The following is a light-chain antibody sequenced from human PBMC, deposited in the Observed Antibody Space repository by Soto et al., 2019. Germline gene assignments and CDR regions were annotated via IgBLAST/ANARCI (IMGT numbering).Light chain of an antibody. CDR1: QSVYNYY. V-gene: IGKV3-20*01. J-gene: IGKJ1*01. CDR3: LQCGSSVWT. CDR2: GAF. Sequence: EIVLTQSPDTLSLSPGEGATLSCRASQSVYNYYLAWYQQKPGQAPRLLIHGAFSRATDIPDRFRGRGSGTDFTLTISRLEPEDFAVYYCLQCGSSVWTFGQGTRVEI.